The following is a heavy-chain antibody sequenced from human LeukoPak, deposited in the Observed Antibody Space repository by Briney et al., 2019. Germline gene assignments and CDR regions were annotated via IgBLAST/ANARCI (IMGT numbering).Heavy chain of an antibody. CDR3: ARELSFYDFWSGYYGSHNWFDP. CDR1: GYTFTSYG. Sequence: ASVKVSCKASGYTFTSYGISWVRQAPGKGLEWMGWFSAYNGNTNYAQKLQGRVTMTTDTSTSTAYMELRSLRSDDTAVYYCARELSFYDFWSGYYGSHNWFDPWGQGTLVTVSS. V-gene: IGHV1-18*01. D-gene: IGHD3-3*01. CDR2: FSAYNGNT. J-gene: IGHJ5*02.